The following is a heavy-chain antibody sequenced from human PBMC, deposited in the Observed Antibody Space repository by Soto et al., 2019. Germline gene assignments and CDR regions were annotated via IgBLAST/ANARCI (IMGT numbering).Heavy chain of an antibody. V-gene: IGHV4-4*07. CDR3: ARAVYCTTANCWDDFHYYNIDV. J-gene: IGHJ6*02. CDR1: GGSISSYY. Sequence: PSETLSLTCTVSGGSISSYYWSWIRQPAGKGLEWIGRIYTSGSTNYNPSLKSRVTMSVDTSRNQFSLKLSSVTAADTAVYYCARAVYCTTANCWDDFHYYNIDVWGQGTAVTVSS. CDR2: IYTSGST. D-gene: IGHD2-2*01.